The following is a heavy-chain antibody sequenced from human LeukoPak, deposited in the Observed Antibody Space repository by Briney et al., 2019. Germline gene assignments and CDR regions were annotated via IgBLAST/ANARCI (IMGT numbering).Heavy chain of an antibody. J-gene: IGHJ4*02. V-gene: IGHV1-18*01. D-gene: IGHD2-2*01. CDR3: AKVHCISTNCNHIWTYFDY. CDR1: GYTFTSHG. CDR2: ITVNNGYT. Sequence: ASVKVSCKAAGYTFTSHGFIWLRQAPGQGLEWMVWITVNNGYTKYAQELQGRVTMTTDTSTSTAYMELRSLRSDDTAVYYCAKVHCISTNCNHIWTYFDYWGQGTLVTVSS.